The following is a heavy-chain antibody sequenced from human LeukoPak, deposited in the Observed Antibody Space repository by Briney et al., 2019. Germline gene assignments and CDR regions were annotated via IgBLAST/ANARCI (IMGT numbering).Heavy chain of an antibody. J-gene: IGHJ4*02. Sequence: GGSLRLSCAASGFTFSSYAMHWVRQAPGKGLEYVSAISSNGGSTYYANSVRGRFTISRDNSKNTLYLQMGSLRAEDMAVYYCARDGDGGSYDYWGQGTLVTVSS. V-gene: IGHV3-64*01. CDR1: GFTFSSYA. CDR3: ARDGDGGSYDY. CDR2: ISSNGGST. D-gene: IGHD1-26*01.